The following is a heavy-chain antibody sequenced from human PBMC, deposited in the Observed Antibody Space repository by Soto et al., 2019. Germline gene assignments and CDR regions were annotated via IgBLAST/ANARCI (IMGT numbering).Heavy chain of an antibody. J-gene: IGHJ5*02. Sequence: QLQLQESGPGLVKPSETLSLTCTVSSGSISSSSYYWGWIRQSPGKGLERIGTISYSGTTYYNPSLKSRVTISVDTSKNQFSLNLSSVTAADTAVYYCARRRGGVVATENWFDPWGQGTLVTVSS. D-gene: IGHD5-12*01. CDR1: SGSISSSSYY. CDR3: ARRRGGVVATENWFDP. CDR2: ISYSGTT. V-gene: IGHV4-39*01.